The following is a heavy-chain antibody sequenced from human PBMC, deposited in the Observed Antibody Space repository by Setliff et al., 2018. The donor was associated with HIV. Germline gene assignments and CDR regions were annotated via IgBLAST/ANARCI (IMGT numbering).Heavy chain of an antibody. V-gene: IGHV3-23*01. J-gene: IGHJ4*02. CDR3: AKLQEGHVYSHYDS. D-gene: IGHD2-21*01. CDR2: ISGSGSTT. Sequence: GGSLRLSCAASGFTSTSYAMNWVRQAPGKGLEWVSSISGSGSTTYYADSVKGRLTISRDNSQNALYLHMNSLRAEDTAVYYCAKLQEGHVYSHYDSWGQGTLVTVSS. CDR1: GFTSTSYA.